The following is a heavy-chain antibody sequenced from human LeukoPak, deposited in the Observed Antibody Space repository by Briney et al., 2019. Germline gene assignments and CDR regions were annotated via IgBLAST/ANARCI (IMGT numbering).Heavy chain of an antibody. CDR3: AREWGQGYYDSSGYWLSYGMDV. Sequence: PGGSLRLSCAASGFTFSSYAMSWVRQAPGKGLEWVSAISGSGGSTYYADSVKGRFTISRDNSKNTLYLQMNSLRAEDTAVYYCAREWGQGYYDSSGYWLSYGMDVWGQGTTVTVSS. D-gene: IGHD3-22*01. CDR1: GFTFSSYA. V-gene: IGHV3-23*01. J-gene: IGHJ6*02. CDR2: ISGSGGST.